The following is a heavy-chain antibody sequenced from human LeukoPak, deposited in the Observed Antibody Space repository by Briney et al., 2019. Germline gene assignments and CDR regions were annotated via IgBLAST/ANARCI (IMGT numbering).Heavy chain of an antibody. CDR3: ARVAVAGIQNYFDY. CDR2: IYYSGST. J-gene: IGHJ4*02. V-gene: IGHV4-39*07. D-gene: IGHD6-19*01. Sequence: SETLSLTCTVSGGSISSSSYYWGWIRQPPGKGLEWIGSIYYSGSTYYNPSLKSRATISVDTSKNQFSLKLSSVTAADTAVYYCARVAVAGIQNYFDYWGQGTLVTVSS. CDR1: GGSISSSSYY.